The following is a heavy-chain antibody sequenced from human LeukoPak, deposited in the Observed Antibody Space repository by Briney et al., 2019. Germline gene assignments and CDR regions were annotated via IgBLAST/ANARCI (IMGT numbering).Heavy chain of an antibody. V-gene: IGHV3-53*04. Sequence: GGSLRLSCAASGFTVSSNYMSWVRQAAGKGLEWDSVTHSGGSTYYADSVKGRFTISRHNSKNTLYLQMNSLRAEDTAVYYCARDLEGPGMLGYWGQGTLVTVSS. CDR3: ARDLEGPGMLGY. CDR1: GFTVSSNY. J-gene: IGHJ4*02. D-gene: IGHD3-10*02. CDR2: THSGGST.